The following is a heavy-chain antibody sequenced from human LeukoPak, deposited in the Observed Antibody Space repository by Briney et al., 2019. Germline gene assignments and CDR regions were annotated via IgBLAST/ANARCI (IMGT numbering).Heavy chain of an antibody. V-gene: IGHV1-2*02. CDR3: AREREYGDYGNDFDV. D-gene: IGHD4-17*01. CDR1: GYTFTDYY. Sequence: ASVKVSCKASGYTFTDYYIHWLREAPGQGLEWMGWINPKRGVTTYAQKFQGRVTMTRDTSITTAYMELTRLRSDDTTIYYCAREREYGDYGNDFDVWGQGTKVTVSS. J-gene: IGHJ3*01. CDR2: INPKRGVT.